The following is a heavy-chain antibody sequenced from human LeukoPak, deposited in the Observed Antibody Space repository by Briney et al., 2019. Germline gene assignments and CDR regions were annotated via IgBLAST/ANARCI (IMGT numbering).Heavy chain of an antibody. CDR1: GYTFTGYY. Sequence: ASVTVSCKASGYTFTGYYMHWVRQAPGQGLEWMGWINPNSGGTNYAQKFQGRVTMTRDTSISTAYMELSRLRSDDTAVYYCARERERHDYGDYGSLDYWGQGTLVTVSS. CDR2: INPNSGGT. CDR3: ARERERHDYGDYGSLDY. V-gene: IGHV1-2*02. J-gene: IGHJ4*02. D-gene: IGHD4-17*01.